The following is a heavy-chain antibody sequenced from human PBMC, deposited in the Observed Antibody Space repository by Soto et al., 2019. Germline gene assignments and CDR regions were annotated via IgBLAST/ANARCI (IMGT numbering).Heavy chain of an antibody. D-gene: IGHD1-26*01. J-gene: IGHJ6*02. CDR1: GFTFSSYG. V-gene: IGHV3-33*01. CDR2: IWYDGSNK. CDR3: ARGGPVGAILYYYGMDV. Sequence: GGSLRLSCAASGFTFSSYGMHWVRQAPGKGLEWVAVIWYDGSNKYYADSVKGRFTISRDNSKNTLYLQMNSLRAEDTAVYYCARGGPVGAILYYYGMDVWGQGTTVTVSS.